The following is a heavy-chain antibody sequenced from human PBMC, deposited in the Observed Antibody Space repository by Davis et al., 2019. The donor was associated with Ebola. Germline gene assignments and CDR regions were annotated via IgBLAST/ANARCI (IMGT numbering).Heavy chain of an antibody. D-gene: IGHD6-6*01. Sequence: ASVKVSCKASGYTFTAYHMHWVRQAPGQGLEWMGWISAYNGNTNYAQKLQGRVTMTTDTSTSTAYMELRSLRSDDTAVYYCARRGEQLAPDPWGQGTLVTVSS. CDR3: ARRGEQLAPDP. J-gene: IGHJ5*02. CDR1: GYTFTAYH. V-gene: IGHV1-18*04. CDR2: ISAYNGNT.